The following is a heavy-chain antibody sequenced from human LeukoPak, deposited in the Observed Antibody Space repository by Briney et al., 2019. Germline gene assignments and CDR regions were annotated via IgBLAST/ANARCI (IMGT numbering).Heavy chain of an antibody. Sequence: GGSLRLSCAASGFTFSSYAMSWVRQAPGKGLEWVSAISGSGGSTYYADSVKGRFTISRDNSKKMLYLQMNSLRAEDTAVYSCAKGRSGIYDAFDIWGQGTMVTVPS. V-gene: IGHV3-23*01. J-gene: IGHJ3*02. CDR1: GFTFSSYA. D-gene: IGHD3-10*01. CDR3: AKGRSGIYDAFDI. CDR2: ISGSGGST.